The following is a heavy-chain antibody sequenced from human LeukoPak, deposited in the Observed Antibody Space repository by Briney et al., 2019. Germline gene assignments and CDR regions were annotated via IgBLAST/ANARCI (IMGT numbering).Heavy chain of an antibody. CDR2: ISSSSSYI. D-gene: IGHD3-16*02. Sequence: GGSLRLSCAASGFTFNYAWMSWVRQVPGKGLEWVSSISSSSSYIYYADSVKGRFTISRDNAKNSLYLQMNSLRAEDTAVYYCAREEGYDYVWGSYRLVDYWGQGTLVTVSS. J-gene: IGHJ4*02. CDR1: GFTFNYAW. CDR3: AREEGYDYVWGSYRLVDY. V-gene: IGHV3-21*01.